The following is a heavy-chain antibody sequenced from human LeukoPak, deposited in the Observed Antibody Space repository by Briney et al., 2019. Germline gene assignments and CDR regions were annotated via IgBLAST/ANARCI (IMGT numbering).Heavy chain of an antibody. V-gene: IGHV3-7*01. CDR3: AGRSYGDYPRSFDH. Sequence: QTGGSLRLSCAASGFTFSSYRMSWVRQAPGKGVGWVANIKQDGGQLYQVDSVKGRFPITRDNTKYSLYLQMDSLGAEDTAVYDSAGRSYGDYPRSFDHWGQGTLVTVSS. D-gene: IGHD4-17*01. CDR2: IKQDGGQL. CDR1: GFTFSSYR. J-gene: IGHJ4*02.